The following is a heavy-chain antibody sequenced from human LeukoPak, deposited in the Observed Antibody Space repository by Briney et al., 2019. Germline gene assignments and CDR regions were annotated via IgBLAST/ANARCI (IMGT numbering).Heavy chain of an antibody. CDR3: ARDLGQYYDTSDNWFDP. CDR2: INSDGINT. Sequence: GGSLRLSCAASEFTFSNYWMHWVRQAPGKGLVWVSRINSDGINTSYADSVKGRFTISRDNAKNTLNLQMNSLRAEDTAVYYCARDLGQYYDTSDNWFDPWGQGTLVTVSS. D-gene: IGHD3-22*01. V-gene: IGHV3-74*01. J-gene: IGHJ5*02. CDR1: EFTFSNYW.